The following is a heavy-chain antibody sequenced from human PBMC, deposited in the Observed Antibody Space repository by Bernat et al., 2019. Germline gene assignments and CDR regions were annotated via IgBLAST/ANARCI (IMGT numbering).Heavy chain of an antibody. Sequence: EVQLVESGGGLVQPGGSLRLSCAASGFTFSSYWMSWVRQAPGKGLEWVANIKQDGSEKYYVDSVKGRFTISRDNAKNSLYLQMNSLRAEDTAVYYCARSRRYSYGYFDYWDQGTLVTVSS. CDR3: ARSRRYSYGYFDY. CDR1: GFTFSSYW. CDR2: IKQDGSEK. J-gene: IGHJ4*02. D-gene: IGHD5-18*01. V-gene: IGHV3-7*03.